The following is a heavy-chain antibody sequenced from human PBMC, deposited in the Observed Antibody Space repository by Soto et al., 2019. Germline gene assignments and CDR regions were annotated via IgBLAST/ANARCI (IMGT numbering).Heavy chain of an antibody. D-gene: IGHD5-18*01. V-gene: IGHV3-23*01. Sequence: VQLLESGGGLVQPGGSLRLSCAASGFTFSSYAMSWVRQAPGKGLEWVSAISGSGGSTYYADSVKGRFTISRDNSKNTLYLQMNSLRAEDTAVYYCAKVMDTAMVGPDYYYYGMDVWGQGTTVTVSS. CDR3: AKVMDTAMVGPDYYYYGMDV. CDR1: GFTFSSYA. CDR2: ISGSGGST. J-gene: IGHJ6*02.